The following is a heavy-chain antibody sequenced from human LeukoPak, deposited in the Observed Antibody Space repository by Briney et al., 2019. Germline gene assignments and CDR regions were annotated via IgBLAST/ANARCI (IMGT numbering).Heavy chain of an antibody. Sequence: GGSLRLSCAASGFTFSSYSMNWVRQAPGKGLEWVSSTSSSSSYIYYADSVKGRFTISRDNAKNSLYLQMNSLRAEDTAVYYCARDNGYSSSWYDRDFDYWGQGTLVTVSS. CDR3: ARDNGYSSSWYDRDFDY. V-gene: IGHV3-21*01. J-gene: IGHJ4*02. D-gene: IGHD6-13*01. CDR1: GFTFSSYS. CDR2: TSSSSSYI.